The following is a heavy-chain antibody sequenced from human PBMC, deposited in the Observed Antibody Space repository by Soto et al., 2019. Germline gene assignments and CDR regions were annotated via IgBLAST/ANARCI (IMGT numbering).Heavy chain of an antibody. CDR1: GFTFSSYS. Sequence: PGGSLRLSCAASGFTFSSYSMNWVRQAPGKGLEWVSSISSSSSYIYYADSVKGRFTISRDNAKNSLYLQMNSLRAEDTAVYYCARGCSGGSCYHYGMDVWGQGTTVTVS. D-gene: IGHD2-15*01. J-gene: IGHJ6*02. CDR2: ISSSSSYI. V-gene: IGHV3-21*01. CDR3: ARGCSGGSCYHYGMDV.